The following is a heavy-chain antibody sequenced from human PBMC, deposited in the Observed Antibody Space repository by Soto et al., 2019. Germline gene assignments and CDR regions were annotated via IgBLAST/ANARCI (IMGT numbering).Heavy chain of an antibody. CDR3: AKDWTGTRASGVDV. CDR1: GFTFSNYA. Sequence: EVQLLESGGGLVQPGGSLRLSCAASGFTFSNYAMTWVRQAPGKGLEWVSAIINTGGGTFYADTVQGRVTISRDNSMNRLYLQRHSLRAEDTAVYYCAKDWTGTRASGVDVWGQGTTVTGSS. J-gene: IGHJ6*02. V-gene: IGHV3-23*01. D-gene: IGHD1-1*01. CDR2: IINTGGGT.